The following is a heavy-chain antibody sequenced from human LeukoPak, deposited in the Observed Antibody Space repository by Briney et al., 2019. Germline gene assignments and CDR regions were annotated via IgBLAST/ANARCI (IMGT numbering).Heavy chain of an antibody. CDR2: ISSSGSTI. D-gene: IGHD5-24*01. CDR3: ARHEMALLSPPLLDY. Sequence: GGSLRLSCAASGFTFSDYYMSWIRQAPGKGLEWVSYISSSGSTIYYADSVKGRFTISRDNAKNSLYLQMNSLRAEDTAVHYCARHEMALLSPPLLDYWGQGTLVTVSS. CDR1: GFTFSDYY. V-gene: IGHV3-11*01. J-gene: IGHJ4*02.